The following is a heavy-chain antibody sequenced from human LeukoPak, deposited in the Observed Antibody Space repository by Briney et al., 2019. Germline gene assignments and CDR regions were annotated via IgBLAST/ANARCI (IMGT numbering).Heavy chain of an antibody. CDR1: GFTFSSYS. CDR3: ARAGEPTFLDY. CDR2: ISSSSTI. Sequence: PGGSLRLSCAASGFTFSSYSMNWVCQAPGKGLEWVSYISSSSTIYYADSVKGRFTISRDNAKNSLYLQMNSLRAEDTAVYYCARAGEPTFLDYWGQGSLVTVSS. D-gene: IGHD3-16*01. J-gene: IGHJ4*02. V-gene: IGHV3-48*04.